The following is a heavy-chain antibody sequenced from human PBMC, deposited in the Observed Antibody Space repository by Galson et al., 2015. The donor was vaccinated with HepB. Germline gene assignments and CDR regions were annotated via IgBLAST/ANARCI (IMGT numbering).Heavy chain of an antibody. D-gene: IGHD3-10*01. V-gene: IGHV4-31*03. CDR3: ASVRALFHDAFDI. J-gene: IGHJ3*02. CDR2: IYYSGST. CDR1: GGSISSGGYY. Sequence: TLSLTCTVSGGSISSGGYYWSWIRQHPGKGLEWIGYIYYSGSTYYNPSLKSRVTISVDTSKNQFSLKLSSVTAADTAVYYCASVRALFHDAFDIWGQGTMVTVSS.